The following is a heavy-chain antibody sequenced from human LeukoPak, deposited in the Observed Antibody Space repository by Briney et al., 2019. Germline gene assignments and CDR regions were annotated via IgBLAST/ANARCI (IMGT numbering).Heavy chain of an antibody. CDR3: ARVGSIAAAIGPFDP. V-gene: IGHV4-59*01. J-gene: IGHJ5*02. Sequence: ETLSLTCTVSGGSISSYYWSWIRQPPGKGLEWIGYIYYSGSTNYNPSLKSRVTISVDTSKNQFSLKLSSVTAADTAVYYCARVGSIAAAIGPFDPWGQGTLVTVSS. CDR2: IYYSGST. D-gene: IGHD6-13*01. CDR1: GGSISSYY.